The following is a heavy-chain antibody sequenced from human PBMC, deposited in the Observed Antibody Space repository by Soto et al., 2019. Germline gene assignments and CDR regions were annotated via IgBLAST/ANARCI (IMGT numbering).Heavy chain of an antibody. CDR1: GFTFSSYW. J-gene: IGHJ4*02. CDR3: ARDVVSQLLYGCFFDS. D-gene: IGHD2-2*02. Sequence: QLGGSLRLSCAASGFTFSSYWMSWVRQAPGKGLEWVANIKQDGSEKYYVDSVKGRFTISRDNAKNSLYLQMNSLRAEDTAVYYCARDVVSQLLYGCFFDSWGQGNLVTVSS. CDR2: IKQDGSEK. V-gene: IGHV3-7*01.